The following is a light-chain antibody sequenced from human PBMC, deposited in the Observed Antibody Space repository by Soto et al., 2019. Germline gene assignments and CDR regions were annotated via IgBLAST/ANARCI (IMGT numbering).Light chain of an antibody. CDR2: DDS. CDR1: SSNIGAGYD. V-gene: IGLV1-40*01. J-gene: IGLJ2*01. Sequence: QSVLTQPPSVSGAPGQRVTISCAGSSSNIGAGYDVNWYQQLPGTAPKLLIYDDSNRPSGVPDRFSGSKSATSASLAITGLQADDEANYYCQSSDSSLSGSVVFGGGTKLTVL. CDR3: QSSDSSLSGSVV.